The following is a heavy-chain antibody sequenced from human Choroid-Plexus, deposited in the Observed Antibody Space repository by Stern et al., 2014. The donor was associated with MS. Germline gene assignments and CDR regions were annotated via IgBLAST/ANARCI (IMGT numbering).Heavy chain of an antibody. J-gene: IGHJ5*02. V-gene: IGHV3-30*18. CDR2: LAYDGSNK. CDR1: GFTFGSCA. Sequence: VQLVESGGGVVKPGRPLRLSCVASGFTFGSCAMHWVRQAPGKGLEWVADLAYDGSNKYYADSGKCRFSISRDNSQNTLYMHMRSPRPEDTAVYYCAKDRHYLTYFFDHWGQGSLVTVSS. D-gene: IGHD2/OR15-2a*01. CDR3: AKDRHYLTYFFDH.